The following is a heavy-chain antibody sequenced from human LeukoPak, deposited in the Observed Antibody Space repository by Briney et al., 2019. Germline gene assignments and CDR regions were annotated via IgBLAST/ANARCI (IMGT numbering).Heavy chain of an antibody. D-gene: IGHD6-6*01. CDR1: GFTFSSYA. CDR3: AKKTSSSSGWYFDL. J-gene: IGHJ2*01. V-gene: IGHV3-23*01. Sequence: GGSLRLSCAASGFTFSSYAMSWVRQAPGKGLEWVSGISGSGGGTYYADSVKGRFTISRDNSKNTLYLQMNSLRAEDTAVYYCAKKTSSSSGWYFDLWGRGTLVTVSS. CDR2: ISGSGGGT.